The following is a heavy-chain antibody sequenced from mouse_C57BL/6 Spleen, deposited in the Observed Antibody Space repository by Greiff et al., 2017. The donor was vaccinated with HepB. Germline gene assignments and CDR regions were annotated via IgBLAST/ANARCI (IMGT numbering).Heavy chain of an antibody. CDR1: GFTFSSYT. D-gene: IGHD1-2*01. CDR2: ISGGGGNT. V-gene: IGHV5-9*01. J-gene: IGHJ4*01. Sequence: EVKVVESGGGLVKPGGSLKLSCAASGFTFSSYTMSWVRQTPEKRLEWVATISGGGGNTYYPDSVKGRFTISSDNAKNTLYLQMSSLRSEDTALYYCARHVGGNFKYGAMDYWGQGTSVTVSS. CDR3: ARHVGGNFKYGAMDY.